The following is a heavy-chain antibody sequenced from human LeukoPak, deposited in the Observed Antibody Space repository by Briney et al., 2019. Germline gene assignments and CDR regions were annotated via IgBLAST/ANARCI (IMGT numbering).Heavy chain of an antibody. V-gene: IGHV4-59*01. CDR1: GGSISSYY. D-gene: IGHD5-18*01. CDR3: ARAGYSYGLGYYGMDV. CDR2: IYYSGST. Sequence: PSETLSLTCTVSGGSISSYYWSWIRQPQGKGLEWIGYIYYSGSTNYNPSLKSRVTISVDTSKNQFSLKLSSVTAADTAVYYCARAGYSYGLGYYGMDVWGQGTTVTVSS. J-gene: IGHJ6*02.